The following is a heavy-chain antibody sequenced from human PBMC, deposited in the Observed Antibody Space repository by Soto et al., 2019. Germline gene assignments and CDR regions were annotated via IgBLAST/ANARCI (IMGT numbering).Heavy chain of an antibody. Sequence: EVQLVESGGGLVQPGGSLRHSCAASGFTFSNYWIHWVRQAPGKGLVWVSRIKGDGSRIDYADSVKGRFTISRDNAKNTVYVQMNSLGDEDAAVYYCARGLPGYYGKDVWGQGTTVTVSS. CDR2: IKGDGSRI. CDR1: GFTFSNYW. J-gene: IGHJ6*01. V-gene: IGHV3-74*01. D-gene: IGHD4-17*01. CDR3: ARGLPGYYGKDV.